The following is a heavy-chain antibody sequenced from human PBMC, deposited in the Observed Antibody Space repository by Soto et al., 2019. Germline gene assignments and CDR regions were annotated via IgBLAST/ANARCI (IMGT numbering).Heavy chain of an antibody. V-gene: IGHV1-69*02. CDR1: GGTFSSYT. CDR2: IIPILGIA. Sequence: QVQLVQSGAEVKKPGSSVKVSCKASGGTFSSYTISWVRQAPGQGLEWMGRIIPILGIANYAQKFQGRVTSTADESTSTAYMALSSLRSEDTAVYYCARSHYDILTGYYEGYYYYYGLDVWGQGTTVTVSS. D-gene: IGHD3-9*01. J-gene: IGHJ6*02. CDR3: ARSHYDILTGYYEGYYYYYGLDV.